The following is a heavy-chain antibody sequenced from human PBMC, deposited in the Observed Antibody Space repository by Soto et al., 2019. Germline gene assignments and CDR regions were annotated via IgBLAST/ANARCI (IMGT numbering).Heavy chain of an antibody. Sequence: RHSCTDCRCTFDYSTVALGLQGPRTTLDWVGFIRSKAYGGTTEYAASVKGRFTISRDDSKSIAYLQMNSLKTEDTAVYYCTREREDIRSGNDDYFDYWGQGTPV. D-gene: IGHD3-3*01. CDR2: IRSKAYGGTT. CDR1: RCTFDYST. CDR3: TREREDIRSGNDDYFDY. J-gene: IGHJ4*02. V-gene: IGHV3-49*02.